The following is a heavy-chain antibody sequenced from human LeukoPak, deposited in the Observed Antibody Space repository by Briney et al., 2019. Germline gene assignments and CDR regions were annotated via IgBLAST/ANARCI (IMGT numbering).Heavy chain of an antibody. CDR1: GFTFSNYA. D-gene: IGHD3-22*01. J-gene: IGHJ2*01. CDR3: ARGEYYYDSSGRGFDI. CDR2: ISYDGSNK. V-gene: IGHV3-30-3*01. Sequence: GRSLRLSCAASGFTFSNYAMHWVRQAPGKGLEWVALISYDGSNKHYADSVKGRFTISRDNSKNTLYLQMNNLRAQDTAIYYCARGEYYYDSSGRGFDIWGRGTRVTVSS.